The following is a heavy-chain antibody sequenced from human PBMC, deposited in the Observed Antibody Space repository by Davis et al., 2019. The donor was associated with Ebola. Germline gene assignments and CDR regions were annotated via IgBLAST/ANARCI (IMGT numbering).Heavy chain of an antibody. V-gene: IGHV3-11*06. CDR2: ISSNSTNK. CDR1: GFTFSDYY. CDR3: AREAYYYDSTGYYYDIPDLFDY. J-gene: IGHJ4*02. Sequence: SPKIFCAASGFTFSDYYMSWIRQAPGKGPEWVSYISSNSTNKKYADSVKGRFTISRDDAKNSLYLQMNSLRAEDTAVYYCAREAYYYDSTGYYYDIPDLFDYWGQGTLVTVSS. D-gene: IGHD3-22*01.